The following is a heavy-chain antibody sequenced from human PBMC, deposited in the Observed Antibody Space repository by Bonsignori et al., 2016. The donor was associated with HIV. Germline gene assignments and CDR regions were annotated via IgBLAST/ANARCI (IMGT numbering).Heavy chain of an antibody. CDR2: IYGGGTT. D-gene: IGHD6-13*01. CDR1: GDSISSANYY. Sequence: QVKLQESGPRLVKPSQTLSLTCTVSGDSISSANYYWVWVRQPAGKELEWIGRIYGGGTTNYNPSFKSRVTISADTSKNQFSLKMNSVTAADTAVYYCAKFQGQQLVNYHNRYHYMDVWAQG. V-gene: IGHV4-61*02. CDR3: AKFQGQQLVNYHNRYHYMDV. J-gene: IGHJ6*03.